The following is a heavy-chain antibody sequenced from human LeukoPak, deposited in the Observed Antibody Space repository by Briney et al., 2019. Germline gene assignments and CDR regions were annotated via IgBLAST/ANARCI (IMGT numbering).Heavy chain of an antibody. D-gene: IGHD7-27*01. CDR1: GGSISSGGYY. Sequence: SETLSLTCTVSGGSISSGGYYWSWIRQPPGKGLEWIGYIYYSGSTNYNPSLKSRVTISVDTSKNQFSLKLSSVTAADTAVYYCARSSGDGWYFDLWGRGTLVTVSS. CDR2: IYYSGST. CDR3: ARSSGDGWYFDL. J-gene: IGHJ2*01. V-gene: IGHV4-61*08.